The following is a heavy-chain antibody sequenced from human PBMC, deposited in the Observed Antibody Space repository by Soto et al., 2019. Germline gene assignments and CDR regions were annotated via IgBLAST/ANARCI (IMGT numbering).Heavy chain of an antibody. V-gene: IGHV4-59*01. CDR2: IYYSGST. CDR1: AVGSISSYY. D-gene: IGHD3-22*01. CDR3: ARVGYYYDSSGYYNWFDP. J-gene: IGHJ5*02. Sequence: SETLSLTCSVSAVGSISSYYWSWIRQPPGKGLEWIGYIYYSGSTNYNPSLKSRVTISVDTSKNQFSLKLSSVTAADTAVYYCARVGYYYDSSGYYNWFDPWGQGTLVTVSS.